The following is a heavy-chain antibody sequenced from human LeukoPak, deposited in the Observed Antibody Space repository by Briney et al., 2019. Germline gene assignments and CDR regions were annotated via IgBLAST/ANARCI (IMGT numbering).Heavy chain of an antibody. V-gene: IGHV3-23*01. J-gene: IGHJ3*02. CDR3: AKDSSSGSYSGGDAFDI. CDR2: ISGSGGST. CDR1: GFTFSSYE. D-gene: IGHD1-26*01. Sequence: GGSLRLSCAASGFTFSSYEMNWVRQAPGKGLEWVSAISGSGGSTYYADSVKGRFTISRDNSKNTLYLQMNSLRAEDTAVYYCAKDSSSGSYSGGDAFDIWGQGTMVTVSS.